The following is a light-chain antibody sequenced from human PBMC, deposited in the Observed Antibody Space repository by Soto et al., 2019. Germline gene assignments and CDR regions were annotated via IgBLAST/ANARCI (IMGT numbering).Light chain of an antibody. CDR2: GIS. V-gene: IGKV3D-15*01. Sequence: EMVMTQSPAILSVSPGESATLSCRASQSVNSNYLAWYQQHPGQPPRLLIYGISTRATGIPDTFSGSGSGTDFTLTISRLEPEDFAVYYCQHYNNWPLTFGQGTKVDIK. CDR3: QHYNNWPLT. J-gene: IGKJ1*01. CDR1: QSVNSN.